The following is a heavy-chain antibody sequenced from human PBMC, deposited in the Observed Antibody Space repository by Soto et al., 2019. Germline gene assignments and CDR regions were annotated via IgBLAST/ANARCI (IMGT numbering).Heavy chain of an antibody. CDR2: ISNGGDYI. J-gene: IGHJ2*01. Sequence: EVQLLESGGGLVQPGGSLRLSCAASGYNFSNYAMTWVRQAPGKGLEWVSCISNGGDYIYYADAVKGRLTISRDISTSTVYLQMDFLTADDMAVDYGANDAGPLGTNDWYVDVWGRGTLVTVSP. V-gene: IGHV3-23*01. D-gene: IGHD3-16*01. CDR3: ANDAGPLGTNDWYVDV. CDR1: GYNFSNYA.